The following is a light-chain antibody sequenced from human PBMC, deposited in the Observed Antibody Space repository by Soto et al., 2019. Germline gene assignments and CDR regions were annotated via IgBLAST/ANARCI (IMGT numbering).Light chain of an antibody. J-gene: IGKJ5*01. CDR1: QSVSSSY. V-gene: IGKV3-20*01. CDR2: GAS. CDR3: QQYGSSLPIT. Sequence: EFVLAQSPGTLSLSPGEIATLSCRASQSVSSSYLAWYQQKPGQAPRLLIYGASSRATGIPDRFSGSGSGTDFTLTISRLEPEDFAVYYCQQYGSSLPITFGQGTRLEI.